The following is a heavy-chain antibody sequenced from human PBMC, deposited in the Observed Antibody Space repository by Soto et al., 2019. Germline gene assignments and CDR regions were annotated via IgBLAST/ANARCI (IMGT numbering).Heavy chain of an antibody. CDR1: GFTFTSSA. D-gene: IGHD3-22*01. CDR3: AADVPYDSSGYENYYYGMDV. CDR2: IVVGSGNT. Sequence: QMQLVQSGPEVKKPGTSVKVSCKASGFTFTSSAVQWVRQARGQRLEWIGWIVVGSGNTNYAQKFQERVTITRDMSTSTAYMELSSLRSEDTAVYYCAADVPYDSSGYENYYYGMDVWGQGTTVTVSS. J-gene: IGHJ6*02. V-gene: IGHV1-58*01.